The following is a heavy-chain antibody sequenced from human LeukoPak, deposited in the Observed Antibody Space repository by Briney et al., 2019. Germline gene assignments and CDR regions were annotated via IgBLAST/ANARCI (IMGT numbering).Heavy chain of an antibody. D-gene: IGHD3-22*01. CDR2: IYLNDDK. J-gene: IGHJ4*02. CDR3: AHRGFGSSGSVFDY. Sequence: SGPTLVNPTQTLTLTCTFSGFSLSTSGVGVGWIRQPPGKALEWLALIYLNDDKRYSPSLKSRLNITKDTSKNQVVLTMTNMDPVDTATYYCAHRGFGSSGSVFDYWGQGTLVTVSS. CDR1: GFSLSTSGVG. V-gene: IGHV2-5*01.